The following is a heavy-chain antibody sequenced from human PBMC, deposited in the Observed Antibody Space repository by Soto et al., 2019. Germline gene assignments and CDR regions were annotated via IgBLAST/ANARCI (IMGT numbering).Heavy chain of an antibody. CDR2: IIPIFGTA. V-gene: IGHV1-69*12. D-gene: IGHD1-20*01. CDR3: AREGSNWNDRFVDPKYYYYGMDV. J-gene: IGHJ6*02. Sequence: QVQLVQSGAEVKKPGSSVKVSCKASGGTFSSYAISWVRQAPGQGLDWMRGIIPIFGTANYAQKFQGRVTITADESTSTAYMELSSLRSEVTAVYYCAREGSNWNDRFVDPKYYYYGMDVWGQGTTVTVSS. CDR1: GGTFSSYA.